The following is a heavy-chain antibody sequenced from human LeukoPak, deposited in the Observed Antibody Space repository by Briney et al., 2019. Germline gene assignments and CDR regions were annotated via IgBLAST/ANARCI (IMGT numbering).Heavy chain of an antibody. V-gene: IGHV1-18*01. Sequence: ASVKVSCKASGYTFTSYGISWVRQAPGQGLEWMGWISAYNGNTNYAQKLQGRVTMTTDTSTSTAYMELRSLRSDDTAVYYCARDLPRIAVAGTTFSDYWGQGTLVTVSS. CDR3: ARDLPRIAVAGTTFSDY. D-gene: IGHD6-19*01. CDR1: GYTFTSYG. J-gene: IGHJ4*02. CDR2: ISAYNGNT.